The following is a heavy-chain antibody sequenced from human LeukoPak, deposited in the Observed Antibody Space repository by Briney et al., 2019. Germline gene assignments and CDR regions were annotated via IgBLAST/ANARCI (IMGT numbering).Heavy chain of an antibody. V-gene: IGHV3-7*01. CDR1: GFTFSSYS. CDR3: ARQDYYYYYMDV. J-gene: IGHJ6*03. CDR2: IRQDGSEK. Sequence: PGGSLRLSCAASGFTFSSYSMNWVRQAPGKGLEWVANIRQDGSEKYYVDSVKGRFTISRDNAKNSLYLQMNSLRAEDTAVYYCARQDYYYYYMDVWGKGTTVTVSS.